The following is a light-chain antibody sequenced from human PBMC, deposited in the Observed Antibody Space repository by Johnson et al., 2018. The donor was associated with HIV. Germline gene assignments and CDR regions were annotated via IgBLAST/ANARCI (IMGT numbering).Light chain of an antibody. J-gene: IGLJ1*01. CDR1: SSNVGSSF. CDR2: VNN. V-gene: IGLV1-51*01. CDR3: GTWDSSLSAGGG. Sequence: QPVLTQPPSVSAAPGQTVTISCSGSSSNVGSSFVSWYRQVPGTAPKLLIYVNNKRPSGIPDRFSGSKSGTSATLGITGLQTGDEADYYCGTWDSSLSAGGGFGTGTKVTVL.